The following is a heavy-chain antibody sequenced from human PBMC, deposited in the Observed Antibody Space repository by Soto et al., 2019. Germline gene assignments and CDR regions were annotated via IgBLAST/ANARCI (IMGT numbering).Heavy chain of an antibody. D-gene: IGHD6-19*01. CDR2: INPSGGNT. CDR3: AREAGAFDY. CDR1: GYTFTSYY. J-gene: IGHJ4*02. V-gene: IGHV1-46*01. Sequence: QVQLVQSGAEVKKPGASVKVSCKASGYTFTSYYMHWVRQAPGQGFEWMGIINPSGGNTSYAQKFQCRVTMSRDTSTSRVYMELSSLRAEDTAVYYCAREAGAFDYWGQGTLVTVSS.